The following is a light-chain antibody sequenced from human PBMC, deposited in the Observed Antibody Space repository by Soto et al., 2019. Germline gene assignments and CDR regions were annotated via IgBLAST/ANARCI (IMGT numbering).Light chain of an antibody. CDR3: QQYSSYWWT. CDR1: HNISSW. J-gene: IGKJ1*01. V-gene: IGKV1-5*03. Sequence: DIQMTQSPSSLSASVGDRVTITCRASHNISSWLSWYQQKPGKAPNLLIYKASSLDSGVPSRFSGSGSGTEFPLTISSLQPDDFATYFCQQYSSYWWTFGQGTKVDIK. CDR2: KAS.